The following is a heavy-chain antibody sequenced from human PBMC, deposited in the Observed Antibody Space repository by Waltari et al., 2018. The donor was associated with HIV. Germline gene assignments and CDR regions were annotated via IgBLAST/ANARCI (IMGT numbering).Heavy chain of an antibody. Sequence: QVQLVQSGAEVKKPGSSVKVSCKASGGTFSSYAISWVRQAPGQGLEWMGRIIPILGIANYAQKFQGRVTITADKSTSTAYMELSSLRSEDTAVYYCAREGFDKGIVGAIVNWGQGTLVTVSS. CDR3: AREGFDKGIVGAIVN. CDR2: IIPILGIA. J-gene: IGHJ4*02. D-gene: IGHD1-26*01. CDR1: GGTFSSYA. V-gene: IGHV1-69*04.